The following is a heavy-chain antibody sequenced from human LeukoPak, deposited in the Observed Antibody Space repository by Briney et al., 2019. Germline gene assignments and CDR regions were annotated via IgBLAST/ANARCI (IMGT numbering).Heavy chain of an antibody. CDR2: FYASGST. Sequence: SQTLSLTCTVSGGSISSGGYFWSWIRQPAGKGLEWIGRFYASGSTNYNPSLQSRVTISVDTSKNQFSLKLTSVTAADTAVYYCALGNCPTTSCYPGVAFDIWGQGTMVAVSS. V-gene: IGHV4-61*02. CDR3: ALGNCPTTSCYPGVAFDI. D-gene: IGHD2-2*01. J-gene: IGHJ3*02. CDR1: GGSISSGGYF.